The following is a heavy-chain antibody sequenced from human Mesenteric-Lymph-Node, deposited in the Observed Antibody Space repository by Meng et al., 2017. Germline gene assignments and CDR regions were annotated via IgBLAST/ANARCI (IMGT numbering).Heavy chain of an antibody. CDR1: GFTFSTSS. CDR2: ISGNSKTI. J-gene: IGHJ4*02. V-gene: IGHV3-21*01. Sequence: GGSLRLSCAASGFTFSTSSMNWVRQAPGKGLEWVSSISGNSKTIYYADSVKGRFTISRDNAKNSLFLQMNSLRAEDTAVYYCACIVVVVAASSATDYWGQGTLVTVSS. CDR3: ACIVVVVAASSATDY. D-gene: IGHD2-15*01.